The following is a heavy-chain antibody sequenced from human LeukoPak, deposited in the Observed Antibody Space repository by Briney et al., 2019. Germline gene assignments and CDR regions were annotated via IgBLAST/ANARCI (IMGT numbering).Heavy chain of an antibody. V-gene: IGHV4-4*09. CDR2: IYTSGST. CDR1: AGSISSYY. J-gene: IGHJ6*03. D-gene: IGHD5-18*01. CDR3: ARGYSYGFNYYYYYMDV. Sequence: PSETLSLTCTVAAGSISSYYWSWIRHPPRKGREWIGYIYTSGSTNYNTSLKSRVTISVDHSKNQFSLKLSFVTAADTAVYYCARGYSYGFNYYYYYMDVWGKGTTVTVSS.